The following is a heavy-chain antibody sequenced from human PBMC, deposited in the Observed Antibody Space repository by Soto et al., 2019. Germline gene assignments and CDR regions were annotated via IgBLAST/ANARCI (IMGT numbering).Heavy chain of an antibody. J-gene: IGHJ3*02. CDR2: ISYDGSNK. CDR1: GFTFSTHT. D-gene: IGHD4-17*01. V-gene: IGHV3-30-3*01. CDR3: ARARSGAVDI. Sequence: QVQLVESGGGVVQPGRSLRLSCAASGFTFSTHTMHWVRQAPGKGLEWMAVISYDGSNKYYADSVTGRFTISRDNSENKLYLQMNSLRVEDTAVDYFARARSGAVDIWGQGTMVTVAS.